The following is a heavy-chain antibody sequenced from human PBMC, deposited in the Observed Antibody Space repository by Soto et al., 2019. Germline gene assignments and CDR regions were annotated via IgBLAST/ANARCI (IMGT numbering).Heavy chain of an antibody. J-gene: IGHJ6*02. Sequence: SVKVSCKASGGTFSSYAISWVRQAPGQGLEWMGGIIPIFGTANYAQKFQGRVTTTADESTSTAYMELSSLRSEDTAVYYCASPRDTAMFGGGMDVWGQGTTVTVSS. D-gene: IGHD5-18*01. CDR3: ASPRDTAMFGGGMDV. V-gene: IGHV1-69*13. CDR1: GGTFSSYA. CDR2: IIPIFGTA.